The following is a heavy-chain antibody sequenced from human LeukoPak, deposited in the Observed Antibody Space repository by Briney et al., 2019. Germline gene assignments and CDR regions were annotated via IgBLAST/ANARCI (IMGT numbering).Heavy chain of an antibody. V-gene: IGHV4-59*12. CDR2: IYYSGST. J-gene: IGHJ6*02. D-gene: IGHD1-26*01. CDR1: GGSISSYY. Sequence: SETLSLTCTVSGGSISSYYWSWIRQPPGKGLEWIGYIYYSGSTYYNPSLKSRVTISVDRSKNQFSLKLSSVTAADTAVYYCARDRGWYYGMDVWGQGTTVTVSS. CDR3: ARDRGWYYGMDV.